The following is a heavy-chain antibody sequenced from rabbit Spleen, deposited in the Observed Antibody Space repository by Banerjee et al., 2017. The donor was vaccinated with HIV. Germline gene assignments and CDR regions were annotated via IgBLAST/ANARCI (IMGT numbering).Heavy chain of an antibody. CDR1: GVSFSSSSY. CDR2: MDTGSSGFT. J-gene: IGHJ6*01. D-gene: IGHD1-1*01. CDR3: ARDSSSSFSSYGMDL. V-gene: IGHV1S40*01. Sequence: QSLEESGGDLVKPGASLTLTCTASGVSFSSSSYMCWVRQAPGKGLEWIACMDTGSSGFTYFASWAKGRFTISKTSSTTVTLQMTSLTVADTATYFCARDSSSSFSSYGMDLWGQWTLVTVS.